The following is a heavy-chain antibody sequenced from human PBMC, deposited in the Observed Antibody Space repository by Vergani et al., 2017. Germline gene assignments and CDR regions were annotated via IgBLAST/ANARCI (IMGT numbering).Heavy chain of an antibody. CDR3: ARVGGYSYGPEKAHFDY. CDR1: GGTFSSYA. V-gene: IGHV1-69*06. CDR2: IIPIFGTA. Sequence: QVQLVQSGAEVKKPGSSVKVSCKASGGTFSSYAISWVRQAPGQGLEWMGGIIPIFGTANYAQKFQGRVTITADKSTSTAYMELSSLRSEDTAVYYCARVGGYSYGPEKAHFDYWGQGTLVTVSS. D-gene: IGHD5-18*01. J-gene: IGHJ4*02.